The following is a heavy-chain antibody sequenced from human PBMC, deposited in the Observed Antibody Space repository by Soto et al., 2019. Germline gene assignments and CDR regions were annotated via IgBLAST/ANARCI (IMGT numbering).Heavy chain of an antibody. J-gene: IGHJ6*02. CDR2: INPKSGGT. V-gene: IGHV1-2*04. Sequence: ASVKVSCKASGYSFTDYHIHRVRQAPGQGLEWLGRINPKSGGTSTAQKFQGWVTMTTDTSISTASMELTRLTSDDTAIYYCARGDSTDCSTGVCSFFYHHDMDVWGQ. CDR1: GYSFTDYH. D-gene: IGHD2-8*01. CDR3: ARGDSTDCSTGVCSFFYHHDMDV.